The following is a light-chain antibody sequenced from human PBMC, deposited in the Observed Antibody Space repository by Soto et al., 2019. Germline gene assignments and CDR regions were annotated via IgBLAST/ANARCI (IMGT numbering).Light chain of an antibody. V-gene: IGKV3-20*01. CDR2: GAS. CDR1: HSFSSSY. Sequence: MVMTQSPATLSVSPGERATLSCRASHSFSSSYLAWYQQNPVQAPRLLIDGASSRATGIPDWFSGSGSGTDFTLTISMLEAEYVAVYCWQQDGCSPWTFGQGTKVDIK. J-gene: IGKJ1*01. CDR3: QQDGCSPWT.